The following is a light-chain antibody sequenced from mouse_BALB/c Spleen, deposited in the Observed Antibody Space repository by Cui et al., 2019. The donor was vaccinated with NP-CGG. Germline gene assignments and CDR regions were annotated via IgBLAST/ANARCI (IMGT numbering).Light chain of an antibody. J-gene: IGLJ1*01. Sequence: QAVVTQESALTTSPGETVTLTCRSSTGAVKTNNYANWVQEKPDHLFTGLIGGTNNRAPGVPARFSGYLIGDKAALTITGAQTEDEAIYFCALWYSNHWVFGGGTKVTVL. CDR3: ALWYSNHWV. CDR1: TGAVKTNNY. CDR2: GTN. V-gene: IGLV1*01.